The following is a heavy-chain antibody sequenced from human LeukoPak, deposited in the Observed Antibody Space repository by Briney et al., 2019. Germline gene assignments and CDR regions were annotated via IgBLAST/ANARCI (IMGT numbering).Heavy chain of an antibody. J-gene: IGHJ4*02. CDR1: GYSFTSYW. CDR2: IYPGDSDT. CDR3: ARLQGVSRGWSFDY. Sequence: HGESLKISCKGSGYSFTSYWIGWVRQMPGKGLEWMGIIYPGDSDTTYSPSFQGHVTISADKSTSTAYLQWSSLKASDTAMYYCARLQGVSRGWSFDYWGQGTLVTVSS. V-gene: IGHV5-51*01. D-gene: IGHD6-19*01.